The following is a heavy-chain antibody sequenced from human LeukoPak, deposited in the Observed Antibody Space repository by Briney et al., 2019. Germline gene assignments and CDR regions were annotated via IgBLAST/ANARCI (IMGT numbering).Heavy chain of an antibody. CDR3: ARDNCGGDCRWGPNAFDI. J-gene: IGHJ3*02. V-gene: IGHV4-39*07. CDR2: IYYSGST. Sequence: SETLSLTCTVSGGSISSSSYYWGWIRQPPGKGLEWIGSIYYSGSTYYNPSLKSRVTISVDTSKNQFSLKLSSVTAADTAVYYCARDNCGGDCRWGPNAFDIWVQGTMVTVSS. CDR1: GGSISSSSYY. D-gene: IGHD2-21*02.